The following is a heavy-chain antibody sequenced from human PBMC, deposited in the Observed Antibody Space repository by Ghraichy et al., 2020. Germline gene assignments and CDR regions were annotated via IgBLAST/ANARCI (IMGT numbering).Heavy chain of an antibody. V-gene: IGHV3-7*03. CDR3: ARDLGKGLGIIVAGSGFDC. D-gene: IGHD6-19*01. J-gene: IGHJ4*02. Sequence: GGSLRLSCAASGLTFSDYWMSWVRQAPGKGLEWVANIKQDGSQKNYVDSVKGRFTISRDNAKNSLSLQMNTLRAEDTAVYYCARDLGKGLGIIVAGSGFDCWGQGTLVTVSS. CDR1: GLTFSDYW. CDR2: IKQDGSQK.